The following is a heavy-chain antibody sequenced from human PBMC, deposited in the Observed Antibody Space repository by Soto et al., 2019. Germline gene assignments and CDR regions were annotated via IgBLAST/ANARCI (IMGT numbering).Heavy chain of an antibody. CDR2: IKSKTDGGTT. CDR3: TTAPSGSLLFDY. Sequence: PGGSLRLSCAASGFTFSNAWMSWVRQAPGKGLEWVGRIKSKTDGGTTDYAAPVKGRFTISRDDSKNTLYLQMNSLKTEDTAVYYCTTAPSGSLLFDYWGQGTLVTVSS. D-gene: IGHD3-10*01. V-gene: IGHV3-15*01. J-gene: IGHJ4*02. CDR1: GFTFSNAW.